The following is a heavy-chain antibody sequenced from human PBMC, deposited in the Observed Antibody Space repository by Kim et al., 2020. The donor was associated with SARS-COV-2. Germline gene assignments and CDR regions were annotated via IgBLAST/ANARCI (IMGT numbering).Heavy chain of an antibody. V-gene: IGHV3-11*05. D-gene: IGHD6-19*01. CDR3: ARERGQWLVKGDYYYYGMDV. Sequence: GGSLRLSCAASGFTFSDYYMSWIRQAPGKGLEWVSYISSSSYTNYADSVKGRFTISRDNAKNSLYLQMNSLRAEDTAVYYCARERGQWLVKGDYYYYGMDVWGQGTTVTVSS. CDR2: ISSSSYT. CDR1: GFTFSDYY. J-gene: IGHJ6*02.